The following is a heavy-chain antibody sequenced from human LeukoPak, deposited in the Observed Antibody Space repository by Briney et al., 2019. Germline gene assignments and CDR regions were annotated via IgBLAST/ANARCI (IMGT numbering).Heavy chain of an antibody. D-gene: IGHD3-10*01. CDR2: IKSDGSST. CDR1: GFSFSSYW. V-gene: IGHV3-74*01. J-gene: IGHJ4*02. Sequence: GGSLRLSCAASGFSFSSYWMHWVRQAPGKGLVWVARIKSDGSSTDYADYVKGRFTISRDNAKNTLYLQMNSLRAEDTAVYYCARGRAVLFDYWGQGTLVTVSS. CDR3: ARGRAVLFDY.